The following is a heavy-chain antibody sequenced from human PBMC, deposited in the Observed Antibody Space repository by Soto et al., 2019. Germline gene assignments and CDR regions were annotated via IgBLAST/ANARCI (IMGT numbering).Heavy chain of an antibody. J-gene: IGHJ4*02. CDR3: AKGATISQSVDY. Sequence: EMQLLEFGGGLVQPGGSLRLSCAASGFTFSSYALSWVRQAPGKGLEWVSTIGTSDDGTYYADSVKGRFTISRDNSKNTLFLQMNSLRAEDTALYYCAKGATISQSVDYWGQGTLVNVSS. V-gene: IGHV3-23*01. D-gene: IGHD5-12*01. CDR1: GFTFSSYA. CDR2: IGTSDDGT.